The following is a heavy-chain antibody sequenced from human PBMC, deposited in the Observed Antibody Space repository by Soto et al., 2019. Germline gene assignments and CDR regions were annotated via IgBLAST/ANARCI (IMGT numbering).Heavy chain of an antibody. J-gene: IGHJ4*02. CDR3: AKDIRGSPSSSFDY. CDR1: GFTFDDYA. Sequence: HPGGSLRLSCAASGFTFDDYAMHWVRQAPGKGLEWVSGISWNSGSIGYADSVKGRFTISRDNAKNSLYLQMNSLRAEDTALYYCAKDIRGSPSSSFDYWGQGTLVTVSS. D-gene: IGHD3-10*01. CDR2: ISWNSGSI. V-gene: IGHV3-9*01.